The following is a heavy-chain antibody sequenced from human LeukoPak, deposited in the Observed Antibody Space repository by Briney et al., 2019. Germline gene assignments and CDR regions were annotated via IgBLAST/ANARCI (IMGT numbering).Heavy chain of an antibody. CDR3: AKSGDYYDSSGYPYFDY. J-gene: IGHJ4*02. CDR1: GFTFSSYG. CDR2: ISYDGSNK. V-gene: IGHV3-30*18. D-gene: IGHD3-22*01. Sequence: GRSLGLSCAASGFTFSSYGMHWVRQAPGKGLEWVAVISYDGSNKYYADSVKGRFTISRDNSKNTLYLQMNSLRAEDTAVYYCAKSGDYYDSSGYPYFDYWGQGTLVTVSS.